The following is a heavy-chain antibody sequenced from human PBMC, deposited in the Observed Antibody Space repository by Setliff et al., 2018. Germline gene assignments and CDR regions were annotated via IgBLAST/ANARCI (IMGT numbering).Heavy chain of an antibody. CDR3: RQWFGELSRDY. Sequence: GESLRLSCAASGFTVSSNDMSWVRQAPGKGLEWIALLYGGGNTFYADSVKGRFTISGDSSKNAVYLQMNSLRADDTAVYYCRQWFGELSRDYWGPGTLVTVSS. V-gene: IGHV3-53*01. CDR1: GFTVSSND. CDR2: LYGGGNT. D-gene: IGHD3-10*01. J-gene: IGHJ4*02.